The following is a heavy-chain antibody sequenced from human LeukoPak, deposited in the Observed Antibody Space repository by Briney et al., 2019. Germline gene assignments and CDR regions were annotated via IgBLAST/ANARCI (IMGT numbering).Heavy chain of an antibody. J-gene: IGHJ4*02. CDR2: IYYSGST. V-gene: IGHV4-39*07. Sequence: SETLSLTCTVSGGSISSSSYYWGWIRQPPGKGLEWIGSIYYSGSTYYNPSLKSRVTISVDTSKNQFSLKLSSVTAADTAVYYCARGAATRIAVAVYYFDYWGQGTLVTVSS. CDR1: GGSISSSSYY. CDR3: ARGAATRIAVAVYYFDY. D-gene: IGHD6-19*01.